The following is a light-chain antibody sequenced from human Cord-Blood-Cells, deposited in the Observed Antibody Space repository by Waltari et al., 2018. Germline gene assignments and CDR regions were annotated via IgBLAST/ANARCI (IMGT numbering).Light chain of an antibody. CDR2: DAS. V-gene: IGKV1-33*01. CDR1: QDISNY. Sequence: DIQMTQSQSSLSASVGDSVTLTCQASQDISNYLNWYQQKPGKAPKLLIYDASNLETGVPSRFSGSGSGTDFTFTISSLQPEDIATYYCQQYDNLPLTFGGGTKVEVK. J-gene: IGKJ4*01. CDR3: QQYDNLPLT.